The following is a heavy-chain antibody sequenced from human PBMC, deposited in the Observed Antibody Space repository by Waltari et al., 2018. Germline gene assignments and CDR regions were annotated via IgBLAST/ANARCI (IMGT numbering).Heavy chain of an antibody. V-gene: IGHV4-61*02. Sequence: QVQLQESGPGLVKPSQTLSLTCTVSGGSISSGSYYWSWIRQPAGKGLEWLGRIYTSGSTNYNPSLKGRVTISVDTSKNQFSLKLSAGTAADTAVYYCARGGGATQNAVDIWGQGTMVTVSS. CDR2: IYTSGST. CDR3: ARGGGATQNAVDI. CDR1: GGSISSGSYY. D-gene: IGHD3-10*01. J-gene: IGHJ3*02.